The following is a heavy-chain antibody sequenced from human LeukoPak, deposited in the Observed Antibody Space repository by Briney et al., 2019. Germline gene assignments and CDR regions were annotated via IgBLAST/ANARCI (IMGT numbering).Heavy chain of an antibody. CDR3: AREVGNWYFDL. Sequence: GGSLRLSCAASGFTFSRYSMNWVRQAPGKGLEWVSSISSSSSYIYYADSVKGRFTISRDNAKNSLYLQMNSLRAEDTAVYYCAREVGNWYFDLWGRGTLVTVSS. CDR2: ISSSSSYI. V-gene: IGHV3-21*01. J-gene: IGHJ2*01. CDR1: GFTFSRYS. D-gene: IGHD3-10*01.